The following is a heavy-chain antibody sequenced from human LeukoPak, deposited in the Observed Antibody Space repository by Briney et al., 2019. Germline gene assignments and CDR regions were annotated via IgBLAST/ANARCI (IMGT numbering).Heavy chain of an antibody. Sequence: GGSLRLSCAASGFTFSSYEMNWVRQAPGKGLEWVSYISSSGNTIYYADSVKGRFTISRDNAKNSLYLQMNSLRAEDTAVYYCARGYTYVFGWGQGTLVTVSS. CDR3: ARGYTYVFG. CDR2: ISSSGNTI. D-gene: IGHD5-18*01. CDR1: GFTFSSYE. V-gene: IGHV3-48*03. J-gene: IGHJ4*02.